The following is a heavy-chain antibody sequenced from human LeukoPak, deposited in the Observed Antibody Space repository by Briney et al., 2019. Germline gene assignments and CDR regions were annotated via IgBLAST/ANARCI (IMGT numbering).Heavy chain of an antibody. CDR1: GGSISSGGYS. CDR2: IYHSGST. V-gene: IGHV4-30-2*01. D-gene: IGHD3-22*01. J-gene: IGHJ6*02. CDR3: AGGYYESGGYYSSSHYSGMDV. Sequence: PSETLSLTCAVSGGSISSGGYSWSWIRQPPGKGLEWIGYIYHSGSTYYNPSLKSRVTISVDASKNQFSLKLSSVTAADTAVYYCAGGYYESGGYYSSSHYSGMDVWGQGTTVTVSS.